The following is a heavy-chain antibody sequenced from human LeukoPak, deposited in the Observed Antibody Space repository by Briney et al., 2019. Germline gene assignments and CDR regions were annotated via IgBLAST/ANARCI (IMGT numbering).Heavy chain of an antibody. CDR1: GFTFSSYG. CDR3: ARGVRSGGTSPDY. CDR2: TWYDGNNK. V-gene: IGHV3-33*01. J-gene: IGHJ4*02. D-gene: IGHD2-15*01. Sequence: GGSLRLSCAASGFTFSSYGMHWVRQAPGKGLEWLAVTWYDGNNKYYADSVKGRFTISRDNSKNMLYLQMSSLRAEDTAIYYCARGVRSGGTSPDYWGQGTLVIV.